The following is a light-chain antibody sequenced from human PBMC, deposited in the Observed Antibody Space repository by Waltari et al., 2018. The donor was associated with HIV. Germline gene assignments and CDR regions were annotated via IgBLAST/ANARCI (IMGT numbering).Light chain of an antibody. CDR1: RSNLGSTT. V-gene: IGLV1-44*01. CDR2: SND. CDR3: AAWDVSLNGLV. J-gene: IGLJ2*01. Sequence: QSVLTQPPSASGTPGQRVTLSCSGRRSNLGSTTFTWYQQLPGTAPKLLIYSNDQRPSGVPDRFSGSKSGTSASLAISGLQSEDEAGYYCAAWDVSLNGLVFGGGTKLTVL.